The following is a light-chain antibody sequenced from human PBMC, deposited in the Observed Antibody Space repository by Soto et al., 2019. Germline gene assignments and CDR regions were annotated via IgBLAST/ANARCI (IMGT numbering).Light chain of an antibody. CDR1: QSISNW. V-gene: IGKV1-5*03. CDR3: QQHDSYPWT. Sequence: DIQMTQSPSTLSASVGDRVTITCRASQSISNWLAWYQQKPGKAPRLLISRASSLESEVTSRFSGTSSGTEFTLTISSLQPDDFASYYCQQHDSYPWTFGQGTKVEIK. J-gene: IGKJ1*01. CDR2: RAS.